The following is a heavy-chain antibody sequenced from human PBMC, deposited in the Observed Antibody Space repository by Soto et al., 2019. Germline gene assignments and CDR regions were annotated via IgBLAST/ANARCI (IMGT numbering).Heavy chain of an antibody. CDR2: INPSGGNT. Sequence: GASVKVSCKASGYTFTSYYMHWVRQAPGQGLEWMGIINPSGGNTNYAQKLQGRVTMTTDTSTSTAYMELRSLRSDDTAVYYRARRPCSSTSCYWWFDPWGQGTLVTVSS. CDR1: GYTFTSYY. J-gene: IGHJ5*02. D-gene: IGHD2-2*01. CDR3: ARRPCSSTSCYWWFDP. V-gene: IGHV1-46*01.